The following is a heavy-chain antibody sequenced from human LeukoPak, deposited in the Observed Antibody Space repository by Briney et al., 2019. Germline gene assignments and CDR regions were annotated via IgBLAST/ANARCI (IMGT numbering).Heavy chain of an antibody. CDR1: GGSVSGYY. V-gene: IGHV4-4*09. CDR3: ARLGAGDGYKTYFDY. J-gene: IGHJ4*02. CDR2: ISTSGST. D-gene: IGHD5-24*01. Sequence: SETLSLTCTVSGGSVSGYYWSWIRQPPGKGLEWIGYISTSGSTDYNPSLKSRLTLSVDTSKNHFSLKLSSVTAADTAVYYCARLGAGDGYKTYFDYWGQGTLVAVSS.